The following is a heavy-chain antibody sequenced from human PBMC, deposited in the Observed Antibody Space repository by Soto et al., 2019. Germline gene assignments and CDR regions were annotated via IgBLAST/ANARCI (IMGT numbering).Heavy chain of an antibody. CDR3: ARDLGWAFDS. J-gene: IGHJ4*02. D-gene: IGHD6-19*01. Sequence: EVQLVESGGGSVQPGGSLRLSCAASGFTFSTFSMNWVRQAPGRGLEWISYISGGGRPISYADSVKGRFTISRDNAKNSLYLQMDSLPDVDTAVYYCARDLGWAFDSWGQGTLVTVSS. V-gene: IGHV3-48*02. CDR1: GFTFSTFS. CDR2: ISGGGRPI.